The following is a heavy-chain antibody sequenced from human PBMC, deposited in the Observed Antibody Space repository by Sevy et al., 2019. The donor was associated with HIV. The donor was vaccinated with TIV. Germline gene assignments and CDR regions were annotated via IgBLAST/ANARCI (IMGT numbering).Heavy chain of an antibody. J-gene: IGHJ4*02. Sequence: ASVKVSCKASGYTFNSFYIHWVRQAPGQGLEWMGWINPYSGGTHYAQKFQGRVTLTRDTSISVAYMDLTSLRSNDTAVYYCERDRFYGGDSVTFAGDFWGQGTLVTVSS. CDR3: ERDRFYGGDSVTFAGDF. CDR2: INPYSGGT. V-gene: IGHV1-2*02. D-gene: IGHD2-21*02. CDR1: GYTFNSFY.